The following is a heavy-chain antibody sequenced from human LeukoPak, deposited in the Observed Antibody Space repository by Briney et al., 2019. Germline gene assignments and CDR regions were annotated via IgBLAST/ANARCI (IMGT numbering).Heavy chain of an antibody. V-gene: IGHV3-23*01. CDR3: AKDVKYIAVAGRGLDY. CDR1: GFTFSNYA. Sequence: PGGSLRLSCAASGFTFSNYAMSWVRQAPGKGLEWVSAISGSGGSTYYADSVKGRFTISRDNSKNTLYLQMNSLRAEDTAVYYCAKDVKYIAVAGRGLDYWGQGTLVTVSS. CDR2: ISGSGGST. D-gene: IGHD6-19*01. J-gene: IGHJ4*02.